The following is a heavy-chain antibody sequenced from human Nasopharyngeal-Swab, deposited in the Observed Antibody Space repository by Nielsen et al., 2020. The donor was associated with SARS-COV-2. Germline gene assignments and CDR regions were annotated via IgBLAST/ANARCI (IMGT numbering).Heavy chain of an antibody. CDR2: ISSSSSTI. D-gene: IGHD6-6*01. J-gene: IGHJ4*02. V-gene: IGHV3-48*02. CDR3: ASPSSPGGY. Sequence: WIRQPPGKGLEWVSYISSSSSTIYYADSVKGRFTISRDNAKNSLYLQMNSLRDEGTAVYYCASPSSPGGYWGQGTLVTVSS.